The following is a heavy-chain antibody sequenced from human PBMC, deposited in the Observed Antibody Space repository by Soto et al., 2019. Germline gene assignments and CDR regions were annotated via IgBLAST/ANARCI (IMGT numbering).Heavy chain of an antibody. D-gene: IGHD6-6*01. Sequence: QVQLQESGPGLVSPLGTLSLTCAVSGGSINTDSWWTWVRQPPGKGLEGLGEIHRSRGTNYNSSLKSRATISIDRPTNHFSLRLYSVTAADTAVYYCASREEARPFWGQGTLVTVSS. V-gene: IGHV4-4*02. CDR3: ASREEARPF. J-gene: IGHJ4*02. CDR2: IHRSRGT. CDR1: GGSINTDSW.